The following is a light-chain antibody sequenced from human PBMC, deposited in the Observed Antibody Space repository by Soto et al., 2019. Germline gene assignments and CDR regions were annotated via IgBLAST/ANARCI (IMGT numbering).Light chain of an antibody. Sequence: ETVLTQSPATLSLSPGERATLSCRASENVDIYLAWYQQKPGQAPRLLIYDGSNRATGIPARFSGSGSGTDFTLTISRLEPEDFAVYCCQQRRNWPPLTFGGGTRVEIK. CDR2: DGS. V-gene: IGKV3-11*01. J-gene: IGKJ4*01. CDR3: QQRRNWPPLT. CDR1: ENVDIY.